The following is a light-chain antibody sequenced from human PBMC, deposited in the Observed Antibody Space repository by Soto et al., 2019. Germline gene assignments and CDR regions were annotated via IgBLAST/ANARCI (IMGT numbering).Light chain of an antibody. Sequence: DIVMTQSPDSLAVSLGERATINCKSSKSVLYSSNKKNYLAWYQQKSGQSPKVLIYWASTRESGVPDRFSGSGSGTDFTLTISSLQAEDAAVYYCQQSYSTPRTFGQGTKVEIK. J-gene: IGKJ1*01. CDR2: WAS. CDR3: QQSYSTPRT. V-gene: IGKV4-1*01. CDR1: KSVLYSSNKKNY.